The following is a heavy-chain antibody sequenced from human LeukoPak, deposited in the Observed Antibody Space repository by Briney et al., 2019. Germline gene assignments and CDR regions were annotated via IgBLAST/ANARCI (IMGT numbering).Heavy chain of an antibody. V-gene: IGHV1-69*15. CDR1: GGTFSSYA. J-gene: IGHJ6*03. Sequence: ASVKVSCRASGGTFSSYAISWVRQAPGQGLEWMGRIIPIFGTANYAQKFQGRVTITADESTSTAYMELSSLRSEDTAVYYCARGWSPHYSNYYYYMDVWGKGTTVTVSS. CDR2: IIPIFGTA. D-gene: IGHD4-11*01. CDR3: ARGWSPHYSNYYYYMDV.